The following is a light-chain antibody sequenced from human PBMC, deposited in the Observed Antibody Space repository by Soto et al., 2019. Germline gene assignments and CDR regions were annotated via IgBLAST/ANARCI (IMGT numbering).Light chain of an antibody. J-gene: IGKJ2*01. CDR3: QQYGSSPPYT. CDR1: QSVSGNY. CDR2: GSS. V-gene: IGKV3-20*01. Sequence: EIVLTQSPGTLSLARGERATLSCRASQSVSGNYLAWYQQKPRQSPRLLIYGSSDRATGIPDRFSGSGSGTDFTLTITRVEPDDFAVYYCQQYGSSPPYTFGQGTKLEIK.